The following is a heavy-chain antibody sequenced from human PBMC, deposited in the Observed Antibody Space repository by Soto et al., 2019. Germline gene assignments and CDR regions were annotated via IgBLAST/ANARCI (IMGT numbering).Heavy chain of an antibody. CDR1: GDRVSSNSAA. J-gene: IGHJ6*02. D-gene: IGHD5-18*01. V-gene: IGHV6-1*01. Sequence: PTRSLPCAISGDRVSSNSAAWNWIRQSPWRGLEWLGSTYYRPKLYHHYAVSAKSRITINPDTSKNQFSLQLNSVTPEDTAVYYCATAPVHTPMVTGGWDYYYRMDVWGQGTTVTVSS. CDR2: TYYRPKLYH. CDR3: ATAPVHTPMVTGGWDYYYRMDV.